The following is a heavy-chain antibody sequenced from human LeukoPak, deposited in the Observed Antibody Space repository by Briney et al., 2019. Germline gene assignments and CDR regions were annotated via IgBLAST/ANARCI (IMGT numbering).Heavy chain of an antibody. V-gene: IGHV3-21*01. D-gene: IGHD6-19*01. J-gene: IGHJ4*02. CDR1: GFTFSSYS. CDR3: ARAIAVAGCFDY. Sequence: GGSLRLSCAASGFTFSSYSMNWVRQAPGKGLEWASSISSSSSYIYYADSVKGRFTISRDNAKNSLYLQMNSLRAEDTAVYYCARAIAVAGCFDYWGQGTLVTVSS. CDR2: ISSSSSYI.